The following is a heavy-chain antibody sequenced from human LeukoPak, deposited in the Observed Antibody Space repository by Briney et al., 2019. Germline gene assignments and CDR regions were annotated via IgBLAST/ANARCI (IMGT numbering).Heavy chain of an antibody. CDR3: TTDDIPDYYGSGYVDY. V-gene: IGHV3-15*01. Sequence: GGSLRLSCAAPGFTFSNAWMSWVRQAPGKGLEWVGRIKSKTDGGTTDYAAPVKGRFTISRDDSKNTLYLQMNSLKTEDTAVYYCTTDDIPDYYGSGYVDYWGQGTLVTVSS. J-gene: IGHJ4*02. D-gene: IGHD3-10*01. CDR1: GFTFSNAW. CDR2: IKSKTDGGTT.